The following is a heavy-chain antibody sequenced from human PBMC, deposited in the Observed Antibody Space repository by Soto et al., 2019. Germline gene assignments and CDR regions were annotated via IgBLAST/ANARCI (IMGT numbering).Heavy chain of an antibody. CDR1: GFTFSSYG. CDR2: ISYDGSNK. Sequence: PGGSLRLSCAASGFTFSSYGMHWVRQAPGKGLEWVAVISYDGSNKYYADSVKGRFTISRDNSKNTLYLQMNSLRAEDTAVYYCAKGDYYDSPYYFDYWGQGTLVTVSS. J-gene: IGHJ4*02. D-gene: IGHD3-22*01. V-gene: IGHV3-30*18. CDR3: AKGDYYDSPYYFDY.